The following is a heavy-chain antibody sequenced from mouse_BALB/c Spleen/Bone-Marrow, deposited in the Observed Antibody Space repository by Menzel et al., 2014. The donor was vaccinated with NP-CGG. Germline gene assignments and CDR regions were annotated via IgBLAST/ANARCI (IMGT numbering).Heavy chain of an antibody. J-gene: IGHJ2*01. D-gene: IGHD2-4*01. CDR1: GFTFSGYA. CDR2: ISGGGGA. CDR3: TRAMIRGNFFDN. Sequence: VEETGGGFVKPGGSLKLSCAAYGFTFSGYAMSWVRQTPEKRLEWVASISGGGGAYYPDSMKGRFTISRDNARNIXXXXXXSLRSEDTATYYCTRAMIRGNFFDNCGQTAALAISS. V-gene: IGHV5-6-5*01.